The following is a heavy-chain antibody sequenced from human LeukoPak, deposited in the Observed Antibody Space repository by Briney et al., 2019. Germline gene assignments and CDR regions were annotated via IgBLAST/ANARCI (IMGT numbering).Heavy chain of an antibody. J-gene: IGHJ4*02. V-gene: IGHV3-15*01. CDR1: GFTFSDVW. Sequence: PGGSLRLSCAASGFTFSDVWMSWVRQAPGKGLEWVGRIKSKTDGGTTDYAAPVKGRFTISRDDSKNTLYLQMNSLKTEDTAVYYCTTEYFDWLLFSYFDYWGQGTLVTVSS. D-gene: IGHD3-9*01. CDR2: IKSKTDGGTT. CDR3: TTEYFDWLLFSYFDY.